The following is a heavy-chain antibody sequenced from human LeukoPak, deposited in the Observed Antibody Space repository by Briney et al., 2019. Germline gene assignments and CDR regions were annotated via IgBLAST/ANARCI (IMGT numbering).Heavy chain of an antibody. CDR3: ARVNTNGAFDI. V-gene: IGHV1-69*01. J-gene: IGHJ3*02. CDR2: IIPIFGTA. CDR1: GGTFSSYA. Sequence: GASVKVSCKASGGTFSSYAISWVRQAPGQGLEWMGGIIPIFGTANYAQKFQGRVTITADESTSTAYMVLSRLRSDDTAVYYCARVNTNGAFDIWGQGTMVTVSS. D-gene: IGHD2-8*01.